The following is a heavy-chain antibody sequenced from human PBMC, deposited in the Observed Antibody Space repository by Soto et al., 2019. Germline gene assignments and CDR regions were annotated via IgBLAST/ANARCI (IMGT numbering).Heavy chain of an antibody. Sequence: GGSLRLSCAVSGFNVTNTYMSWVRQAPGKGLEWVSVIYRGFSTFYADSVKGRFTVSRDDSKITVSLQMNSLRAEDTAVYYCARDRSDSSRDDSFDIWGQGTMVTVSS. CDR1: GFNVTNTY. D-gene: IGHD6-6*01. V-gene: IGHV3-53*01. J-gene: IGHJ3*02. CDR3: ARDRSDSSRDDSFDI. CDR2: IYRGFST.